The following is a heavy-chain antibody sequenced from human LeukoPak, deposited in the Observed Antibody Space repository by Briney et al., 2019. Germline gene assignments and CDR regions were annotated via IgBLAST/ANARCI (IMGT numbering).Heavy chain of an antibody. Sequence: SETLSLTCTLSGGSISSSSYYWRWIRQPPGKGLEWIGSNYYSGSTYNNPSLKSRVTISVDQSMNQFALKLSAVTAPDTAVSYCARGGVAATLSWFDAWGEGTLVTVSS. CDR3: ARGGVAATLSWFDA. CDR2: NYYSGST. D-gene: IGHD2-15*01. J-gene: IGHJ5*02. CDR1: GGSISSSSYY. V-gene: IGHV4-39*01.